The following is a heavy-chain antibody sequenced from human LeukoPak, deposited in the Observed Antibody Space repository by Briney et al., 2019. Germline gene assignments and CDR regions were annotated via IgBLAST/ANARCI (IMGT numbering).Heavy chain of an antibody. Sequence: PGGSLRLSCAASGFTFSSYRMSWVRQAPGKGLEWVANIKQDGSEKYYVDSVKGRFTISRDNAKNSLYLQMNSLRAEDTAVYYCARDRGGDYGSGSYYPPYYFDYWGQGTLVTVSS. CDR3: ARDRGGDYGSGSYYPPYYFDY. CDR1: GFTFSSYR. CDR2: IKQDGSEK. J-gene: IGHJ4*02. D-gene: IGHD3-10*01. V-gene: IGHV3-7*01.